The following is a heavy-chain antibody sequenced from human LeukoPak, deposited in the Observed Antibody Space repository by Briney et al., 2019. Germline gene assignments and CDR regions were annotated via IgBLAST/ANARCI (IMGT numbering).Heavy chain of an antibody. CDR2: IYSSGST. CDR3: ARDDGGDFNDAFDI. J-gene: IGHJ3*02. CDR1: GASISGSGYY. Sequence: SETLSLTCTVSGASISGSGYYWGWIRQPPGKGLEWIGSIYSSGSTYYNASLQSRVTISIETSKNQISLRLNSVTAADTAVYYCARDDGGDFNDAFDIWGPGTMVTVSS. D-gene: IGHD2-21*02. V-gene: IGHV4-39*02.